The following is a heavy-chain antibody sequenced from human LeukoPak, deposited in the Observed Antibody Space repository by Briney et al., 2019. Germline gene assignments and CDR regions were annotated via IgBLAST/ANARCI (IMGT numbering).Heavy chain of an antibody. CDR3: ARRITLFGVPWAGDAFDI. Sequence: GGSLRLSCAASGFTFSSAWLSWVRQAPGKGLEWVGRIKQTSSRGATDYAAPVKGRFTISRDDSINTLYLQMNSLKTEDAAVYYCARRITLFGVPWAGDAFDIWGQGTMVTVSS. CDR1: GFTFSSAW. V-gene: IGHV3-15*01. J-gene: IGHJ3*02. D-gene: IGHD3-3*01. CDR2: IKQTSSRGAT.